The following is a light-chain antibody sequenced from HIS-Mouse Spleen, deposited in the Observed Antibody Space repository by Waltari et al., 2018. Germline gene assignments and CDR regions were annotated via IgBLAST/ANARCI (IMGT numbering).Light chain of an antibody. Sequence: SYELTQPPSVSVSPGQTARITCSGAALPKKDAYLYQQKSGRAPFLVIYEDSKRPAGIPEGFSGSSSGTMGTLTISGVQVEDEADYYCYSTDSSGNHRVFGGGTKLTVL. V-gene: IGLV3-10*01. CDR3: YSTDSSGNHRV. J-gene: IGLJ2*01. CDR1: ALPKKD. CDR2: EDS.